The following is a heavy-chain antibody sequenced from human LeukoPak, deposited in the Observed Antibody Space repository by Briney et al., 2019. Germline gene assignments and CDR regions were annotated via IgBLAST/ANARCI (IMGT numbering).Heavy chain of an antibody. Sequence: SETLSLTCAVYGGSFSGYYWSWIRQPPGKGLESIGEINRSGGANYNPSLKSRVTISVDTSKNQFSLKMSSVTAADTAVYYCARGDTYCGGDCYAPNYWAKETLVTVSS. D-gene: IGHD2-21*02. V-gene: IGHV4-34*01. CDR2: INRSGGA. J-gene: IGHJ4*02. CDR1: GGSFSGYY. CDR3: ARGDTYCGGDCYAPNY.